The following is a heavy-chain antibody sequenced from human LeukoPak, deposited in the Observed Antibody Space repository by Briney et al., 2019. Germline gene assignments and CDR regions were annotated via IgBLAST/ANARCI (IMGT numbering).Heavy chain of an antibody. Sequence: GRSLRLSCAASGFTFSSYGMHWVRQAPGRGLEWVAVIWNDGSHKYYADSVKGRFTISRDNSKNTLNLQMNSMRAEDTAVYYCARLSGYEKGYVFDIWGQGTIVSVS. D-gene: IGHD5-12*01. CDR2: IWNDGSHK. V-gene: IGHV3-33*01. CDR3: ARLSGYEKGYVFDI. J-gene: IGHJ3*02. CDR1: GFTFSSYG.